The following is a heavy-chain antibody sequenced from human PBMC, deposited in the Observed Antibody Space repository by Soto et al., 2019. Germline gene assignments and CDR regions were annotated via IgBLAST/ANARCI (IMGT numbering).Heavy chain of an antibody. J-gene: IGHJ6*02. D-gene: IGHD3-10*01. V-gene: IGHV4-61*01. CDR2: IYYSGST. CDR3: ARDLYYGSGPLRPDPYYYYGMDV. CDR1: GGSVSSSSFY. Sequence: PSATLSLTCTVSGGSVSSSSFYWSWIRQPPRKRLERIGYIYYSGSTNYNPSLKSRVTISVDTSKNQFSLKLSSVTAADTAVYYCARDLYYGSGPLRPDPYYYYGMDVWGQGTTVTVS.